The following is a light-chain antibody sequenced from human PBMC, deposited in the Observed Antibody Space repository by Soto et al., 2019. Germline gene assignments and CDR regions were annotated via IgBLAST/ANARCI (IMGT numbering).Light chain of an antibody. Sequence: QSALTQPASVSGSPGQSITLSCTGTSSDVGAFNYVSWYLQYPGKAPKLMIYEVGNRPSGVSNRFSGSKSGNTASLTISGLQAEDEADYYCCSYASGSMYVFGTGTKLTVL. J-gene: IGLJ1*01. CDR2: EVG. CDR1: SSDVGAFNY. CDR3: CSYASGSMYV. V-gene: IGLV2-14*01.